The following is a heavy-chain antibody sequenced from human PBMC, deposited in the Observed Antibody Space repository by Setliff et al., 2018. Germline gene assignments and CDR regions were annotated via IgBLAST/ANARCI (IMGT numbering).Heavy chain of an antibody. CDR1: GGSFSGYY. V-gene: IGHV4-34*01. D-gene: IGHD3-3*01. CDR3: ARVDNFWSGPIDY. Sequence: PSETLSLTCAVYGGSFSGYYWSWIRQPPGKVLEWIGERNHSGSTNYNPSLKIRVTKSVDTSKNQFSLKLSYVTPADTAVYYCARVDNFWSGPIDYWGQGTLVTVAS. J-gene: IGHJ4*02. CDR2: RNHSGST.